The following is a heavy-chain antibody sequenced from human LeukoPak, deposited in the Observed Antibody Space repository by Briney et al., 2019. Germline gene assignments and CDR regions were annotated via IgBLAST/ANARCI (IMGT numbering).Heavy chain of an antibody. CDR1: GGTFSSYA. CDR3: ARGSTEPAAGLDYYDSSGCHDCDAFDI. CDR2: IIPIFGTA. Sequence: VASVKVSCKASGGTFSSYAISWVRQAPGQGLEWMGGIIPIFGTANYAQKFQGRVTITADESTSTAYMELSSLRSEDTAVYYCARGSTEPAAGLDYYDSSGCHDCDAFDIWGQGTMVTVSS. D-gene: IGHD3-22*01. J-gene: IGHJ3*02. V-gene: IGHV1-69*13.